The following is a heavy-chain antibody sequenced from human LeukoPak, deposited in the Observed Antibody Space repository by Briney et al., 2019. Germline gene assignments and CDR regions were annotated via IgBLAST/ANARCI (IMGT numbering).Heavy chain of an antibody. CDR2: INPNSGGT. CDR3: ARDGRWLQKNDAFDI. CDR1: GRTFTGYY. J-gene: IGHJ3*02. Sequence: ASVKVSCKASGRTFTGYYMHWVRQAPGQGLEWMGWINPNSGGTNYAQKFQGRVTMTRDTSISTAYMELSRLRSDDTAVYYCARDGRWLQKNDAFDIWGQGTMVTVSS. D-gene: IGHD5-24*01. V-gene: IGHV1-2*02.